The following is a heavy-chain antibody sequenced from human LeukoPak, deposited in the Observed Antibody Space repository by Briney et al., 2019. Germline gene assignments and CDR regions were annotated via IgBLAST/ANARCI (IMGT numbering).Heavy chain of an antibody. Sequence: SETLSLTCTVSGDSISGYFWTWIRQPPGKGLEWIGYIYYSGSTNYNPSLKSRVTISVDTSKNQFSLKLSSVTAADTAVYYCASGGMRGSYLRVAFDIWGQGTMVTVSS. CDR3: ASGGMRGSYLRVAFDI. CDR2: IYYSGST. D-gene: IGHD1-26*01. CDR1: GDSISGYF. V-gene: IGHV4-59*08. J-gene: IGHJ3*02.